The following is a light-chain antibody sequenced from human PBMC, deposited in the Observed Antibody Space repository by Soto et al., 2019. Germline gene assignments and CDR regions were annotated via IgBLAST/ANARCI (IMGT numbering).Light chain of an antibody. V-gene: IGKV1-6*01. J-gene: IGKJ2*01. CDR2: AAS. CDR3: LQDYDFPYT. CDR1: QDIRVD. Sequence: AIQMTQSPPSLSASVGDRVIITYRASQDIRVDVGWLQQRPGHAPNLLIYAASTLHTGVPSTFTGSESGTDFTLTINDIQPEDVATYFCLQDYDFPYTFGQGTKLE.